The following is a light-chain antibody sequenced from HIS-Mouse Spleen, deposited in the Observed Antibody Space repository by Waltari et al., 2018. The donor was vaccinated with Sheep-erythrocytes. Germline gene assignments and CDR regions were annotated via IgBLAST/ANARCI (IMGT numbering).Light chain of an antibody. J-gene: IGLJ3*02. Sequence: QSALPQPAPVSGSPGQSITISCTGTSSAVWRYNLVPWSQQHPGKAPQPMIYEGSKRPSGVSNRFSGSKSGNTASLTISGLQAEDEADYYCCSYAGSSTPWVFGGGTKLTVL. V-gene: IGLV2-23*01. CDR2: EGS. CDR1: SSAVWRYNL. CDR3: CSYAGSSTPWV.